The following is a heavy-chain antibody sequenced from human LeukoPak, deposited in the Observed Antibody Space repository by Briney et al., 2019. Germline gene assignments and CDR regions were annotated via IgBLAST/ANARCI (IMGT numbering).Heavy chain of an antibody. D-gene: IGHD3-9*01. V-gene: IGHV3-48*04. CDR3: VRGPFNFDNY. Sequence: GGSLRLSCAASGFTFSRYSMNWVRQAPGKGLEWVAYMSSSGHKIQYADSVRGRFSISRDDAKNSLYLQMSSLRAEDSAVYYCVRGPFNFDNYWGQGTLVTVSS. CDR2: MSSSGHKI. J-gene: IGHJ4*02. CDR1: GFTFSRYS.